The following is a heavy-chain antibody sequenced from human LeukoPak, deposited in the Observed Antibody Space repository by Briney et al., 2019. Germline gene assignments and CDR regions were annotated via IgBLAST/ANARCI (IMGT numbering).Heavy chain of an antibody. CDR2: INPNSGDT. J-gene: IGHJ4*02. Sequence: GASVKVSCKASGYTFTAYYMHWVRQAPGQGLEWMGWINPNSGDTNYAQEFQSRVTMTRDTSINTAYMELSGLRSDDTAVYYCARDLTFTSGRGVYWGQGTLVTVSS. CDR3: ARDLTFTSGRGVY. D-gene: IGHD6-25*01. CDR1: GYTFTAYY. V-gene: IGHV1-2*02.